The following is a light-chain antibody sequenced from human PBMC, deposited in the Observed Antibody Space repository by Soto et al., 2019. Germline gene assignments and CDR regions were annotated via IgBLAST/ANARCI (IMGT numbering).Light chain of an antibody. J-gene: IGKJ2*01. CDR1: QSVSSY. Sequence: EIVMTQSPVTLSVSPGERATLSCRASQSVSSYLAWYQQKPGQAPRLLIYGASTRATGVPARFSGSGSGTEFTLTICSLQSEDFAVYYCQQYNNWPYTFGQGTILEIK. CDR2: GAS. CDR3: QQYNNWPYT. V-gene: IGKV3-15*01.